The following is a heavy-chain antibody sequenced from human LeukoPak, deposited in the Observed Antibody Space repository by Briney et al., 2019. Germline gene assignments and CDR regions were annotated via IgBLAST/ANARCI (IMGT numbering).Heavy chain of an antibody. D-gene: IGHD2-2*01. Sequence: ASVTLSLTCTVSGGSISSYYWSWIRQPAGKGLEWIGRIYTSGSTNYNPSLKSRVTMSVDTSKNQFSLKLSSVTAADTAVYYCARESSEYQLPTIWGQGTMVTVSS. CDR2: IYTSGST. CDR3: ARESSEYQLPTI. V-gene: IGHV4-4*07. J-gene: IGHJ3*02. CDR1: GGSISSYY.